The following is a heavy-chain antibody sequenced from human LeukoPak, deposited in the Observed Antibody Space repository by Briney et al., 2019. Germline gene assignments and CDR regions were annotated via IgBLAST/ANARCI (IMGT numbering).Heavy chain of an antibody. Sequence: GASVKVSCKASGYTFTSYDINWVRQATGQGLEWMGWINTNTGNPTYAQGFTGRFVFSLDTSVSTAYLQISSLKAEDTAVYYCARGGWYYDFWSGYYPYYYYYMDVWGKGTTVTVSS. CDR1: GYTFTSYD. V-gene: IGHV7-4-1*02. CDR2: INTNTGNP. D-gene: IGHD3-3*01. CDR3: ARGGWYYDFWSGYYPYYYYYMDV. J-gene: IGHJ6*03.